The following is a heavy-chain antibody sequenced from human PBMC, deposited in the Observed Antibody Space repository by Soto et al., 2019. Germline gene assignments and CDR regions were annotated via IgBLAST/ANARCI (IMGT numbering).Heavy chain of an antibody. CDR3: AREDGSGSYYPFDY. V-gene: IGHV1-18*01. CDR2: ISPYNGDT. D-gene: IGHD3-10*01. CDR1: GYTFTHYA. Sequence: ASVKVSCKASGYTFTHYAISWMRQTPGQGLEWMGWISPYNGDTKYAQKLQGRVTMTTDTSTTTAYMELRSLRSDDTAIYYCAREDGSGSYYPFDYWGQGTQVTVSS. J-gene: IGHJ4*02.